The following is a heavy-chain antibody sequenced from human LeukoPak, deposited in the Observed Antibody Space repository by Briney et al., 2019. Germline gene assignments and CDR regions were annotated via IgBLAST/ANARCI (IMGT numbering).Heavy chain of an antibody. CDR2: IDPSDSYT. CDR1: GYRFTSYW. J-gene: IGHJ4*02. Sequence: PGESLKISCKGSGYRFTSYWISWVRQMPGKGLEWMGRIDPSDSYTSYSPSFQGHVTISADKSISTAYLQWSSLKASDTAMYYCARARAAGGRWSDLDYWGQGTLVTVSS. CDR3: ARARAAGGRWSDLDY. D-gene: IGHD6-13*01. V-gene: IGHV5-10-1*01.